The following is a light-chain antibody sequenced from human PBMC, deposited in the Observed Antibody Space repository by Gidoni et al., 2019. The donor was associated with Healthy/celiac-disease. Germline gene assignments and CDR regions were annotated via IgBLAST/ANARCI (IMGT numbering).Light chain of an antibody. CDR2: YDS. J-gene: IGLJ2*01. CDR3: QVWDSSSDHVV. V-gene: IGLV3-21*04. CDR1: NIGSKS. Sequence: SYVLTQPPSVSVAPGKTARITCGGNNIGSKSVHWYQQKPGQAPVLVIYYDSDRPSGIPERFSGCNSGNTATLTISRVEAGDEADYYWQVWDSSSDHVVFGGGTKLTVL.